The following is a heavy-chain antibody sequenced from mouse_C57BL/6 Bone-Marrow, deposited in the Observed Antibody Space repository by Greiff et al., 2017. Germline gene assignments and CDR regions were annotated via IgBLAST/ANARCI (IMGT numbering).Heavy chain of an antibody. D-gene: IGHD2-3*01. V-gene: IGHV1-64*01. CDR1: GYTFTSYW. CDR2: IHPNSGST. Sequence: QVQLQQPGAELVKPGASVKLSCTASGYTFTSYWMPWVKQRPGQGLEWIGMIHPNSGSTNYNEKFKSKATLTVYKSSSTAYMQLSSLTSEDSAVYDCEREGWVLKYYAMDYWGQGTSVTVSS. CDR3: EREGWVLKYYAMDY. J-gene: IGHJ4*01.